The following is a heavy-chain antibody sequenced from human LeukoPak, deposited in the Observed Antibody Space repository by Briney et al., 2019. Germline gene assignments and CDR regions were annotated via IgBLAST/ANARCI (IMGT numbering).Heavy chain of an antibody. V-gene: IGHV3-30*18. CDR1: GFTFSSYG. D-gene: IGHD5-18*01. CDR3: AKEWDTLQFDY. CDR2: ISYDGSNK. Sequence: GGSLRLSCAASGFTFSSYGMHWVRQAPGKGLEWVAVISYDGSNKYYADSVKGRFTISRDNSKNTLYLQMNSLRAEDTAVYYCAKEWDTLQFDYWGQGTLVTVSS. J-gene: IGHJ4*02.